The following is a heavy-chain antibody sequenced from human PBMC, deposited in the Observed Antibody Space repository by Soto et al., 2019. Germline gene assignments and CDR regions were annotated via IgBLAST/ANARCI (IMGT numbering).Heavy chain of an antibody. D-gene: IGHD1-26*01. V-gene: IGHV1-18*01. CDR3: ARIVGATADY. CDR2: ISAYNGNT. CDR1: GYTFTSYG. Sequence: ASVKVSCKASGYTFTSYGISWVRQAPGQGFEWMGWISAYNGNTNYAQKLQGRVTMTTDTSKNQFSLQLNSVTPEDTAVYYCARIVGATADYWGQGTLVTVSS. J-gene: IGHJ4*02.